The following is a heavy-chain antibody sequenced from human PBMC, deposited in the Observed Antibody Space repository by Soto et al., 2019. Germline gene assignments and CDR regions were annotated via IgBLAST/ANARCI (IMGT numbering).Heavy chain of an antibody. V-gene: IGHV6-1*01. CDR1: GDSVSGNSAA. CDR2: TYYGSRWYN. D-gene: IGHD1-1*01. Sequence: QVQLQESGPGLVKPSQTLSVTCAISGDSVSGNSAAWNWIRLSPSRGLEWLARTYYGSRWYNDYAVSVRSRITVNADTSKNQFSLQLTSVTPEDTAIYYCAGTTSHHWLYMDVWGRGTTVTVSS. J-gene: IGHJ6*03. CDR3: AGTTSHHWLYMDV.